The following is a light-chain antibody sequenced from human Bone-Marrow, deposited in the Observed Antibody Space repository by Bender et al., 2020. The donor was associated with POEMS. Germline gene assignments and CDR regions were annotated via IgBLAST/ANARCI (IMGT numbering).Light chain of an antibody. CDR3: SSYTSSSIWV. Sequence: QSALTQPASVSGSPGQSITISCIGTSNDVGGYDYVSWYQQHPGKVPKLMIYDVIHRSSGVSNRFSGSKSGNKASLTISGLQAEDEADYYCSSYTSSSIWVFGGGTKLTVL. V-gene: IGLV2-14*03. J-gene: IGLJ3*02. CDR1: SNDVGGYDY. CDR2: DVI.